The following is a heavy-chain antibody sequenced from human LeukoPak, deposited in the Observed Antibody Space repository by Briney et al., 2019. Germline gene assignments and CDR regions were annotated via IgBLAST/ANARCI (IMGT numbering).Heavy chain of an antibody. CDR2: IKHDGSGK. J-gene: IGHJ4*02. CDR1: GFTFSSYW. D-gene: IGHD3-22*01. CDR3: ARESGARGCYDSSGYYYDDY. Sequence: PGGSLRLSCAASGFTFSSYWMSWVRQAPGKGLEWVANIKHDGSGKYYVDSVKGRFTISRDNAKNSLYLQMNSLRAEDTAVYYCARESGARGCYDSSGYYYDDYWGQGTLVTVSS. V-gene: IGHV3-7*01.